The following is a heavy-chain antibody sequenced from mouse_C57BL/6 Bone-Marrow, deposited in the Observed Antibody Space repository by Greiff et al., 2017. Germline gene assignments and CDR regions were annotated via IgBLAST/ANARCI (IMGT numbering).Heavy chain of an antibody. Sequence: QVQLQQPGAELVMPGASVKLSCKASGYTFTSYWMHWVKQRPGPGLEWIGEIDPSDSYTNYNKKFKGKSTLTVVKSSSTAYMQLSSLTSEDSAVYCCARRRFCFRTLDYWGQGTTLTVSS. CDR3: ARRRFCFRTLDY. CDR2: IDPSDSYT. J-gene: IGHJ2*01. CDR1: GYTFTSYW. V-gene: IGHV1-69*01.